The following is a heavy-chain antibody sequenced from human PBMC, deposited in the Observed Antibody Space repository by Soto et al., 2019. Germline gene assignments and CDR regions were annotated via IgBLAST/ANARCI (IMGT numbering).Heavy chain of an antibody. Sequence: SVKVSCKASGYTFTSYGISWVRQAPGQGLEWMGWISAHNGNTKYAQKLQGRVTMTTDTSTSTAYMELRSLRSDDTAVYYCARDLSYGLCDYWGQGTLVTVSS. CDR2: ISAHNGNT. V-gene: IGHV1-18*01. J-gene: IGHJ4*02. CDR3: ARDLSYGLCDY. D-gene: IGHD5-18*01. CDR1: GYTFTSYG.